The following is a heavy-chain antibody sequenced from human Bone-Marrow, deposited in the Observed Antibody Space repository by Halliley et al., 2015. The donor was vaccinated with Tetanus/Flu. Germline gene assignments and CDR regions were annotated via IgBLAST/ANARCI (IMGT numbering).Heavy chain of an antibody. CDR1: GDSVSSSSYY. CDR2: FYYSGST. J-gene: IGHJ4*02. V-gene: IGHV4-61*01. Sequence: TLSLTCTVSGDSVSSSSYYWSWIRQPPGKGLEWIGYFYYSGSTNNNPSLKSRVTISVDTSKNQFSLKLSSVTAADTAVYYCARVSLGYCSCGGCYSPLFDYWGQGTLVPVSS. D-gene: IGHD2-15*01. CDR3: ARVSLGYCSCGGCYSPLFDY.